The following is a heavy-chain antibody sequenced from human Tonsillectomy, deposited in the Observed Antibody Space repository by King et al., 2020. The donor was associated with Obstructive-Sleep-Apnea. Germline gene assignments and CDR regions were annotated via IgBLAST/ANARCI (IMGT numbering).Heavy chain of an antibody. J-gene: IGHJ5*02. V-gene: IGHV3-48*01. D-gene: IGHD3-10*01. CDR1: RFTFSSYS. Sequence: VQLVESGGGLVQPGGSLRLSCAASRFTFSSYSMNWVLQAPGKGLEWGSYISSSNNTIYYADSVKGRFTISRDNAKNSLYLHMNSLIAEDTAVYYCARDRGGFMVRGVISQFDPWGQGTLVTVSS. CDR2: ISSSNNTI. CDR3: ARDRGGFMVRGVISQFDP.